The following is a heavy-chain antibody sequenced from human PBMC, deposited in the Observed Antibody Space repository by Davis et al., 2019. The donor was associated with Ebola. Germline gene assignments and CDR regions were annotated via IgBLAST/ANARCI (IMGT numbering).Heavy chain of an antibody. CDR1: EGTFVSFA. V-gene: IGHV1-69*13. CDR2: IIPMFRSP. D-gene: IGHD6-13*01. Sequence: SVKVSCKASEGTFVSFAVSWVRQAPGRGPEWMGGIIPMFRSPKYAQKFLDRVTITADESTSTAYMELSSLRSEDTAVYYCARGWKQQLVLFYYYGMDVWGQGTTVTVSS. CDR3: ARGWKQQLVLFYYYGMDV. J-gene: IGHJ6*02.